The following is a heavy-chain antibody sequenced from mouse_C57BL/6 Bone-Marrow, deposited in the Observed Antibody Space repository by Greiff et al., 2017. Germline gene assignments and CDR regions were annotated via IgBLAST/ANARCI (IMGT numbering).Heavy chain of an antibody. CDR2: IDPSDSYT. CDR3: ARLAAMDY. V-gene: IGHV1-69*01. J-gene: IGHJ4*01. CDR1: GYTFTSYW. Sequence: QVQLQQPGAELVMPGASVKLSCKASGYTFTSYWMHWVKQRPGQGLEWIGEIDPSDSYTNYNQKFKGKSTLPVDKSSSTAYMQLSSLTSEDSAVYYCARLAAMDYWGQGTSVTVSS.